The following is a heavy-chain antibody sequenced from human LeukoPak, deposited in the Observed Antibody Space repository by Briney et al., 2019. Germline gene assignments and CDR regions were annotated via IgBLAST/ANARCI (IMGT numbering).Heavy chain of an antibody. CDR2: ISSSGSTI. CDR3: AELGITMIGGV. CDR1: GFSFSR. J-gene: IGHJ6*04. Sequence: GGSLRLSCAASGFSFSRMNWVRQAPGKGLEWVSYISSSGSTIYYADSVKGRFTISRDNAKNSLYLQMNSLRAEDTAVYYCAELGITMIGGVWGKGTTVTISS. D-gene: IGHD3-10*02. V-gene: IGHV3-48*03.